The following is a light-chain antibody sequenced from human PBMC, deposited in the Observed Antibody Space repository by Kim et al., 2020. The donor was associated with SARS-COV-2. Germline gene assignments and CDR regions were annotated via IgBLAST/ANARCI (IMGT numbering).Light chain of an antibody. J-gene: IGLJ2*01. CDR1: SSDVGGYNS. V-gene: IGLV2-11*01. CDR3: CSYAGSYTLV. Sequence: QSALTQPRSVSGSPGQSVTISCTGTSSDVGGYNSVSWFQQHPGKAPKLMIYDVSRRPSGVPDRFSGSKSGNTASLTISGLQAEDEADYYCCSYAGSYTLVFGEGTRLTVL. CDR2: DVS.